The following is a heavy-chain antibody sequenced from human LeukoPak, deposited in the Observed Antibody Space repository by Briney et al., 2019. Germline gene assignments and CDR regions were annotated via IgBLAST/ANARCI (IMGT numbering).Heavy chain of an antibody. CDR1: GFTFSSYW. D-gene: IGHD3-16*01. J-gene: IGHJ5*02. CDR2: IKQDGSEK. V-gene: IGHV3-7*01. CDR3: ASQSYARFDP. Sequence: GGSLRLSCAASGFTFSSYWMSWVRQAPGKGLEWVANIKQDGSEKYYVDSVKGRFTISRDNAKNSVYLQMNSLRVEDTAVYYCASQSYARFDPWGQGTLVTVSS.